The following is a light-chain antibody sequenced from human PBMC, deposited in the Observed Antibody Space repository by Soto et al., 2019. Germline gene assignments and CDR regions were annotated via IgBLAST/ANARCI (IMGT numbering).Light chain of an antibody. CDR1: SSDVGGYNY. Sequence: QSVVTQPAAVSGSPGQSVHTYCTGTSSDVGGYNYVSWHQQHPGKAPKVMIYDVSKRPSRVPDRFSGSKSGNTASLTISGLQAEDEADYYCCSNAGSLAVFGTGTKVTVL. CDR3: CSNAGSLAV. J-gene: IGLJ1*01. V-gene: IGLV2-11*01. CDR2: DVS.